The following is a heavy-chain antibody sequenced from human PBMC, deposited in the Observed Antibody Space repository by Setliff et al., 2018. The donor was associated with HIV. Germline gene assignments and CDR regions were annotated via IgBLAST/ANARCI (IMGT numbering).Heavy chain of an antibody. CDR3: ARRTFGSGRIDP. Sequence: SETLSLTCSVSSDSISSGSYYWSWIRLPAGKGLEWIGQIHTSGSTNYNPSLKSRLTISIDTSKNQFSPKLNTVTATDTAVYYCARRTFGSGRIDPWGQETLVTVSS. J-gene: IGHJ5*02. D-gene: IGHD3-16*01. V-gene: IGHV4-61*09. CDR1: SDSISSGSYY. CDR2: IHTSGST.